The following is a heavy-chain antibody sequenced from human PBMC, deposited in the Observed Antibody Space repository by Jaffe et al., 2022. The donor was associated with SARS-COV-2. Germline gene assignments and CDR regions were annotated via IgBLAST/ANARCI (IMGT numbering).Heavy chain of an antibody. Sequence: EVQLLESGGGLVQPGGSLRLSCAASGFTFSSYAMSWVRQAPGKGLEWVSAISGSGGSTYYADSVKGRFTISRDNSKNTLYLQMNSLRAEDTAVYYCAKDREYCGGDCWGAFDIWGQGTMVTVSS. CDR2: ISGSGGST. J-gene: IGHJ3*02. V-gene: IGHV3-23*01. CDR3: AKDREYCGGDCWGAFDI. CDR1: GFTFSSYA. D-gene: IGHD2-21*02.